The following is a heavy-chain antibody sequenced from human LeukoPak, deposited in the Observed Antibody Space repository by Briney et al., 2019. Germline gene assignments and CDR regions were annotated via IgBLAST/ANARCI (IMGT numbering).Heavy chain of an antibody. CDR3: ARGADIVATTHFDY. Sequence: ASVKVPCKASGYTFTNFGVSWVRQAPGQGLEWMGWISAYNGNTHYAQKLQGRVTMTTDTSTSTAYMELRSLRSDDTAVYYCARGADIVATTHFDYWGQGTLVTVSS. V-gene: IGHV1-18*01. D-gene: IGHD5-12*01. J-gene: IGHJ4*02. CDR1: GYTFTNFG. CDR2: ISAYNGNT.